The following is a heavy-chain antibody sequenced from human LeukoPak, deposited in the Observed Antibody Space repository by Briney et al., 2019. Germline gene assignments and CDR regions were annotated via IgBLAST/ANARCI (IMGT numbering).Heavy chain of an antibody. CDR2: IKQDGSEI. V-gene: IGHV3-7*01. J-gene: IGHJ6*03. D-gene: IGHD6-13*01. CDR3: ARSGTNTYYYYYMDV. Sequence: GGSLRLSCTASGFTFSSYWMSWVRQAPGKGLEWVANIKQDGSEIYYVDFVKGRFTISRDSAKNSLYLHMNSLRAEDTAVYYCARSGTNTYYYYYMDVWGKGTTVTVSS. CDR1: GFTFSSYW.